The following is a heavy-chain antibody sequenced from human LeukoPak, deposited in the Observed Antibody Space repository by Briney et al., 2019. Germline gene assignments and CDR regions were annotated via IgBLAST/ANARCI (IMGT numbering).Heavy chain of an antibody. CDR1: GGSISSYY. CDR2: IYYSGST. V-gene: IGHV4-59*01. J-gene: IGHJ4*02. CDR3: ARASLLAASDY. D-gene: IGHD5-24*01. Sequence: SETLSLTCTVSGGSISSYYWSWIRQPPGKGLEWIGYIYYSGSTNYNPSLKSRVTISVDTSKNQFSLKLSSVTAADTAVYYCARASLLAASDYWGQGTLVTVSS.